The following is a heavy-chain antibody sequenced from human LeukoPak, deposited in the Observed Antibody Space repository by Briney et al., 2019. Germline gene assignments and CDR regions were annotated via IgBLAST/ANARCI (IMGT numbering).Heavy chain of an antibody. Sequence: GGSLRLSRAASGFTFSSYSMNWVRQAPGKGLEWVSSISSVGSYIKYADSVKGRFTISRDNARNSLYLQMDSLRAEDTAVYYCARGGIAVVPAASANDYWGQGTLVTVSS. V-gene: IGHV3-21*01. CDR1: GFTFSSYS. J-gene: IGHJ4*02. CDR3: ARGGIAVVPAASANDY. CDR2: ISSVGSYI. D-gene: IGHD2-15*01.